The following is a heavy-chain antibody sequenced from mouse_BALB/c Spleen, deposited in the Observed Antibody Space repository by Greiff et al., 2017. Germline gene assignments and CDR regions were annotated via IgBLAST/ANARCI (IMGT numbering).Heavy chain of an antibody. CDR2: IYPGDGDT. J-gene: IGHJ3*01. D-gene: IGHD2-10*02. V-gene: IGHV1-80*01. CDR3: ARMGYGNPSFAY. Sequence: QVHVKQSGAELVRPGSSVKISCKASGYAFSSYWMNWVKQRPGQGLEWIGQIYPGDGDTNYNGKFKGKATLTADKSSSTAYMQLSSLTSEDSAVYFCARMGYGNPSFAYWGQGTLVTVSA. CDR1: GYAFSSYW.